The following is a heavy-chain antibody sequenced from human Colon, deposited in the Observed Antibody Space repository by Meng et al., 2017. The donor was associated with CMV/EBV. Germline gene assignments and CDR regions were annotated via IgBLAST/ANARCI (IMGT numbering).Heavy chain of an antibody. D-gene: IGHD6-6*01. CDR1: GGSISNYY. Sequence: SETLSLTCSVSGGSISNYYWSWIRQPPGKGLEWIGYVYYSGSTNYNPSLKSRVTISVDTSKNQFSLKLSSVTAADTAVYYCARGLRAARVRDYYGMDVWGQGTTVTVSS. V-gene: IGHV4-59*12. J-gene: IGHJ6*02. CDR2: VYYSGST. CDR3: ARGLRAARVRDYYGMDV.